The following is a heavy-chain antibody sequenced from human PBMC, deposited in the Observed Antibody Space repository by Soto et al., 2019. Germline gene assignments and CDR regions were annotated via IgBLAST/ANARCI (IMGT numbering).Heavy chain of an antibody. CDR2: ISAYNGNT. CDR3: ASLRYDRYYDFWSGYPEYYYYYYMDV. Sequence: ASVKVSCKASGYTFTSYGISWVRQAPGQGLEWMGWISAYNGNTNYAQKLQGRVTMTTDTSTSTAYMELRSLRSDDTAVYYCASLRYDRYYDFWSGYPEYYYYYYMDVWGKGTTVTVSS. V-gene: IGHV1-18*01. D-gene: IGHD3-3*01. J-gene: IGHJ6*03. CDR1: GYTFTSYG.